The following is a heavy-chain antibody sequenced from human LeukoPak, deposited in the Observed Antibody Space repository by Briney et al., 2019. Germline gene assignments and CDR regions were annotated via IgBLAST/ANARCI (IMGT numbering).Heavy chain of an antibody. D-gene: IGHD5-12*01. Sequence: GGSLRLSCAASGFTFSSYGMHWVRQALGKGLEWVAVIWYDGSNKYYADSVKGRFTISRDNSKNTLYLQMNSLRAEDTAVYYCARGSGHGFDPWGQGTLVTVSS. CDR3: ARGSGHGFDP. CDR1: GFTFSSYG. J-gene: IGHJ5*02. CDR2: IWYDGSNK. V-gene: IGHV3-33*01.